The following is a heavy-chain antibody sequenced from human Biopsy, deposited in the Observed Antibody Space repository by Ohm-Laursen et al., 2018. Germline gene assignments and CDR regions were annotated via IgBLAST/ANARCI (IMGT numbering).Heavy chain of an antibody. V-gene: IGHV1-69*17. D-gene: IGHD3-3*01. J-gene: IGHJ4*02. Sequence: SSVKVSCKAPGSTFSNYAISWVRQAPGEGLEWMGGIIAVSGLVNYAPKFQGRVSITADKSTTTAYMELSNLKSEDTAVYYCATPFQYYDSWGGYPPFDHWGQGTLVTVSS. CDR3: ATPFQYYDSWGGYPPFDH. CDR1: GSTFSNYA. CDR2: IIAVSGLV.